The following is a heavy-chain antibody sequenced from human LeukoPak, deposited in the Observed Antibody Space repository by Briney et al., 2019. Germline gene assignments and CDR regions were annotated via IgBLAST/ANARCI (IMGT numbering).Heavy chain of an antibody. CDR2: IIPIFATA. V-gene: IGHV1-69*05. CDR1: GGTFSSYA. CDR3: ARDEGPYALDI. J-gene: IGHJ3*02. Sequence: ASVKVSCKASGGTFSSYAISWVRQAPGQGLEWMGGIIPIFATANYAQKFQGRVTITTDESTYTAYMELSSLRSDDTAVYYCARDEGPYALDIWGQGTVVTVSS.